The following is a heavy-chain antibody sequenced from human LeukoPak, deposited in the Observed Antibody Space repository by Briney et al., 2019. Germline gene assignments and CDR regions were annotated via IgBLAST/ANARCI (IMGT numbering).Heavy chain of an antibody. D-gene: IGHD6-6*01. CDR3: ARCHSSSSGDY. J-gene: IGHJ4*02. V-gene: IGHV3-7*05. CDR1: GFSFSDHY. Sequence: PGGSLRLSCAASGFSFSDHYIDWVRQAPGKGLEWVANIQQGGSEKYYVDSVKGRFTISRDNAKNSLFLQMNSLRAEDTAVYYCARCHSSSSGDYWGQGTLVTVSS. CDR2: IQQGGSEK.